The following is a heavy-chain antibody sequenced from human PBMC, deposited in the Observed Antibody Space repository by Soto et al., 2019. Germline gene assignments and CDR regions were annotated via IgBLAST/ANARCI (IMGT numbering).Heavy chain of an antibody. Sequence: EVQLLESGGGLVQPGGSLRLSCAASGFIFSSYAMSWVRQTPGKGLEWVSGISGSDGNTYYADSVKGRFTISRDNSKNTLYLQMNSLRDEETAMYHCAKERKGTGSPDWFDSWGQGTLVTVSS. V-gene: IGHV3-23*01. CDR1: GFIFSSYA. J-gene: IGHJ5*01. CDR2: ISGSDGNT. CDR3: AKERKGTGSPDWFDS. D-gene: IGHD3-10*01.